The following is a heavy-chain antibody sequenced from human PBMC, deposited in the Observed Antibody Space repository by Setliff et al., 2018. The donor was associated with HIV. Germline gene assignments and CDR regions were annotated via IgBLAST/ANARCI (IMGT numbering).Heavy chain of an antibody. CDR2: IYTSGST. CDR3: ARGLSSGWYGYWYFDL. Sequence: SETLSLTCTVSGGSISSGSYYWSWIRQPAGKGLEWIGHIYTSGSTNYNPSLKSRVTIPVDTSKNQFSLKLSSVTAADTAVYYCARGLSSGWYGYWYFDLWGRGTLVTVS. V-gene: IGHV4-61*09. J-gene: IGHJ2*01. D-gene: IGHD6-19*01. CDR1: GGSISSGSYY.